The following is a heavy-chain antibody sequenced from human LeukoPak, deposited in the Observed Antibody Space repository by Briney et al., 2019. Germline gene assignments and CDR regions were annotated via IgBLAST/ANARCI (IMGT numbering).Heavy chain of an antibody. CDR2: ISGRGGST. CDR3: AKDDRIQTRRYSYNY. J-gene: IGHJ4*02. D-gene: IGHD5-18*01. CDR1: GFTFSSYA. V-gene: IGHV3-23*01. Sequence: GGPLRLSCAASGFTFSSYAKSWVRQAPGKGLEWVSVISGRGGSTSYADSAKGRFPISRDNSMNTLYLQMSSLRAEDTAVYYCAKDDRIQTRRYSYNYWGQGTLVTVSS.